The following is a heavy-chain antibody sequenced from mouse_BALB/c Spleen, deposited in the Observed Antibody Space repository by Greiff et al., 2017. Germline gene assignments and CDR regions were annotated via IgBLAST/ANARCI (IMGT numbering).Heavy chain of an antibody. CDR3: ARRGMIDYAMDD. CDR1: GYSFTGYN. Sequence: EVKLQESGPELGKPGASVKISCKASGYSFTGYNMYWVKQSHRKSLEWIGYIDPYNGGTSYNQKSKGKATLTVDKSSSTAYMHLNSLTSEDSAIYYCARRGMIDYAMDDWGQGTSVTVSS. J-gene: IGHJ4*01. CDR2: IDPYNGGT. D-gene: IGHD2-4*01. V-gene: IGHV1S135*01.